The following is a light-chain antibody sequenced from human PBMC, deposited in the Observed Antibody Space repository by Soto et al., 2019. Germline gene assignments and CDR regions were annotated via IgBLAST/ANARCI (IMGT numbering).Light chain of an antibody. CDR1: QGISSY. V-gene: IGKV1-8*01. CDR2: AAS. J-gene: IGKJ2*01. CDR3: QQYYTYAQT. Sequence: AIRMTQSPSSFSASTGDRGTITCRASQGISSYLAWYQQKPGKAANLLVYAASTLQYGVPSRLSGSGSGTDFTLTISCLQSEDFATYFCQQYYTYAQTFGQGTKLEI.